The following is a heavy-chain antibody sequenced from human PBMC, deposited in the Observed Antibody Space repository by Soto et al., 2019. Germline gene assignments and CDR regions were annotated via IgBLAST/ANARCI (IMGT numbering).Heavy chain of an antibody. CDR1: GGTFSSYA. Sequence: ASVKVSCKASGGTFSSYAISWVRQAPGQGVEGMGGIIPIFGTANYAQKFQGRVTITADESTSTAYMELSSLRSEDTAVYYCARGDPAGISHEVIEYYYGIDVRGQRTTVTGSS. V-gene: IGHV1-69*13. J-gene: IGHJ6*02. CDR3: ARGDPAGISHEVIEYYYGIDV. D-gene: IGHD2-21*01. CDR2: IIPIFGTA.